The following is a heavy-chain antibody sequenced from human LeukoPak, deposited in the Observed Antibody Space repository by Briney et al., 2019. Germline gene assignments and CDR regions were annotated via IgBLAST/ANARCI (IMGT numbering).Heavy chain of an antibody. J-gene: IGHJ4*02. CDR1: GYTFTSYG. V-gene: IGHV1-18*01. Sequence: ASVKVSCKASGYTFTSYGISWVRQAPGQGLEWMGWISAYNGNTNYAQKLQGRVTMTTDTYTSTAYMELRSLRSDDTAVYYCARVAATYYDILTGYYSTDWGQGTLVTVSS. D-gene: IGHD3-9*01. CDR3: ARVAATYYDILTGYYSTD. CDR2: ISAYNGNT.